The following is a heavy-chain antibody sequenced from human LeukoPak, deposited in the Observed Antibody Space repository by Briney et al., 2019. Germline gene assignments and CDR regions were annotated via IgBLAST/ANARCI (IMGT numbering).Heavy chain of an antibody. Sequence: GASVKVSCKASGGTFSSYAISWVRQAPGQGLEWMGGIIPIFGTANYVQKFQGRVTITADESTSTAYMELSSLRSEDTAVYYCARVPGFDWLLYFDYWGQGTLVTVSS. CDR2: IIPIFGTA. V-gene: IGHV1-69*13. CDR3: ARVPGFDWLLYFDY. D-gene: IGHD3-9*01. J-gene: IGHJ4*02. CDR1: GGTFSSYA.